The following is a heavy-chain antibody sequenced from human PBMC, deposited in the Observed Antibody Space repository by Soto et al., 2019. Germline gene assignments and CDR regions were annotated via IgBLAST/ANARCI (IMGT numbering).Heavy chain of an antibody. D-gene: IGHD4-17*01. V-gene: IGHV4-39*01. J-gene: IGHJ6*02. CDR3: ARGTTVVKYGMDV. Sequence: PSETLSLTCIVSGGSISSSTYYWGWIRQPPGTGLEWIGSIYYSGSTYYSPSLKSRVTISVDASKNQFSLKLSSVTAADTAVYYCARGTTVVKYGMDVWGQGTTVTVSS. CDR2: IYYSGST. CDR1: GGSISSSTYY.